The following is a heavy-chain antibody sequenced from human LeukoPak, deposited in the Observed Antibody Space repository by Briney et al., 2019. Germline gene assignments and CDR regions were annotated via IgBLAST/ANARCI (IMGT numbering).Heavy chain of an antibody. V-gene: IGHV1-2*02. CDR3: ARVRLYSSSFNWFDP. J-gene: IGHJ5*02. CDR1: GYTLTGYY. D-gene: IGHD6-13*01. Sequence: EASVKVSCKASGYTLTGYYMHWVRQAPGQGLEWMGWINPNSGGTNYAQKFQGRVTMTRDTSISTAYMELSRLRSDDTAVYYCARVRLYSSSFNWFDPWGQGTLVTVSS. CDR2: INPNSGGT.